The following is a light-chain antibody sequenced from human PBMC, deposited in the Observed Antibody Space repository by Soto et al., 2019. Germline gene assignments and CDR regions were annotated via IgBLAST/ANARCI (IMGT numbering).Light chain of an antibody. V-gene: IGKV3-15*01. J-gene: IGKJ4*01. CDR3: QQYNKWPLT. CDR2: GAS. Sequence: EIVMTQSPATLSVSPGERATLSCRASQSVSSNLAWYQQKPGQAPRLLIYGASTRATGIPARFSGSGSGTEFTLTISSLQPEDFAVYYCQQYNKWPLTFGGGTKVEIK. CDR1: QSVSSN.